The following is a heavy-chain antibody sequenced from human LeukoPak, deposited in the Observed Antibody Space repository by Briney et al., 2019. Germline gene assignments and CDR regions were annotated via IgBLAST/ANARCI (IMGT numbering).Heavy chain of an antibody. V-gene: IGHV3-9*01. D-gene: IGHD3-22*01. J-gene: IGHJ4*02. Sequence: GGSLRLSCAASGFTFDDYAMHWVRQAPGKGLEWVSGISWNSGSIGYADSVKGRFTISRDNAKNSLYLQMNSLRAEDTALYYCAKAATYYYDSSGYRYWGQGTLVTVSS. CDR2: ISWNSGSI. CDR3: AKAATYYYDSSGYRY. CDR1: GFTFDDYA.